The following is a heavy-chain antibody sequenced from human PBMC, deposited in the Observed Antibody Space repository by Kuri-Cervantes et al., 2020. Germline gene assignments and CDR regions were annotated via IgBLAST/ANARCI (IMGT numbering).Heavy chain of an antibody. V-gene: IGHV1-69*02. D-gene: IGHD6-13*01. CDR2: IIPILGIA. CDR1: GGTFSSYT. Sequence: SVKVSCKASGGTFSSYTISWVRQAPGQGLEWMGRIIPILGIANYAQKFQGRVTITADKSTSTAYMELSSLRSEDTAVYYCATSPEYSSSWYFLRPRDAFDIWGQGTMVTVSS. J-gene: IGHJ3*02. CDR3: ATSPEYSSSWYFLRPRDAFDI.